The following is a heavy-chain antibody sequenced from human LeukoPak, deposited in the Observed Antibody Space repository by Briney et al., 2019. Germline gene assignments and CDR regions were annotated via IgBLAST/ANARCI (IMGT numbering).Heavy chain of an antibody. CDR2: IYHSGST. J-gene: IGHJ4*02. D-gene: IGHD5-18*01. Sequence: SQTLSLTCTVSGGSISSGGYYWSWIRQPPGKGLEWIGYIYHSGSTYYNPSLKSRVTISVDRSKNQFSLKLSSVTAADTAVYYCARHENTDTAMATFDHWGQGTLVTVSS. CDR1: GGSISSGGYY. V-gene: IGHV4-30-2*01. CDR3: ARHENTDTAMATFDH.